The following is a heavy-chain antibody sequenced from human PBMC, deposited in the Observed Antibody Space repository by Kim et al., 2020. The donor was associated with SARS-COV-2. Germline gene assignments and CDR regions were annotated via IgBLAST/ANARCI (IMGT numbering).Heavy chain of an antibody. J-gene: IGHJ4*02. CDR2: ITGSGDVA. CDR1: GLSFKNYG. V-gene: IGHV3-23*01. D-gene: IGHD3-16*01. Sequence: GGSLRLSCVASGLSFKNYGMSWVRQAPGKGLEWVTGITGSGDVAVYADSVEGRFTTSRDNSKSTVYLEIRKLAAADTAIYLCAKSVISGAGSYYDIWGQGALVTVSS. CDR3: AKSVISGAGSYYDI.